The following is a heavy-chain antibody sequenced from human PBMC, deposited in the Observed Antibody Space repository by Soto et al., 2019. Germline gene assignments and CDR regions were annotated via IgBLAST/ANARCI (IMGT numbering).Heavy chain of an antibody. D-gene: IGHD5-18*01. V-gene: IGHV5-10-1*01. CDR2: IDPSDSYT. Sequence: HGESLKISCKGSGYSFTSYWINWVRQMPGKGLEWMGRIDPSDSYTNYSPSFQGHVTISADKSISTAYLQWSSLKASDTAMYYCARRDTALISGGMDVWGQGTTVTVSS. CDR3: ARRDTALISGGMDV. J-gene: IGHJ6*02. CDR1: GYSFTSYW.